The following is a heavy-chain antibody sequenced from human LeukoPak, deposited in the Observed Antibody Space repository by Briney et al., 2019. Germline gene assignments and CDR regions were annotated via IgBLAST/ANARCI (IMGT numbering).Heavy chain of an antibody. Sequence: GASVKVSCKASGYTFTGYYMHWVRQAPGQGLEWMGWINPNSGGTNYAQKFQGRVTMTRDTSISTAYMELSRLRFDDTAVYYCARFYDSSGYGDDAFDFWGQGAMVTVSS. CDR1: GYTFTGYY. V-gene: IGHV1-2*02. J-gene: IGHJ3*01. CDR3: ARFYDSSGYGDDAFDF. D-gene: IGHD3-22*01. CDR2: INPNSGGT.